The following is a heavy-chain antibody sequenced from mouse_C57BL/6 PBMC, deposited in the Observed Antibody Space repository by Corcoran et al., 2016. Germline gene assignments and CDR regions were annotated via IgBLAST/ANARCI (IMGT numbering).Heavy chain of an antibody. CDR2: INPNNGGT. D-gene: IGHD1-1*01. J-gene: IGHJ3*01. V-gene: IGHV1-26*01. CDR3: TTDFAY. CDR1: GYTFTDYY. Sequence: EVQLQQSGPELVKPGASVKISCKASGYTFTDYYMNWVKQSHGKSLEWIGDINPNNGGTSYNQKFKGKATLTVDKSSSTAYMELSSLTSEDTAVYYCTTDFAYWGQGTLVTVSA.